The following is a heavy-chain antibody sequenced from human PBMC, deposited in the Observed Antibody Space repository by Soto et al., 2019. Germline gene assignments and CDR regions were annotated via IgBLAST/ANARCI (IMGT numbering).Heavy chain of an antibody. CDR3: ARLFLTISQGNYYYMDV. CDR1: GYSFTSYW. V-gene: IGHV5-51*01. CDR2: IYPGDSDT. J-gene: IGHJ6*03. Sequence: GESLKISCKGSGYSFTSYWIGWVRQMPGKGLEWMGIIYPGDSDTRYSPSFQGQVTISADKSISTAYLQWSSLKASDTAMYYCARLFLTISQGNYYYMDVWGKGTTVTVSS. D-gene: IGHD3-3*01.